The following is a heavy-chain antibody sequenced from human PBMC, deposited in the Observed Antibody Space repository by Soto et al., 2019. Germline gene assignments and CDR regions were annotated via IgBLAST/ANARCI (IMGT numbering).Heavy chain of an antibody. CDR2: ISPSNGNT. D-gene: IGHD6-13*01. Sequence: ASVKVSCKASGYTFTSYGLTWVRQAPGRGLEWMGWISPSNGNTNYAQKLQDRVAMTTDTSTSTAYMELRSLSSDDTAIYYCARVFTSSWYNAFDIWGQGTRVTVSS. J-gene: IGHJ3*02. V-gene: IGHV1-18*01. CDR3: ARVFTSSWYNAFDI. CDR1: GYTFTSYG.